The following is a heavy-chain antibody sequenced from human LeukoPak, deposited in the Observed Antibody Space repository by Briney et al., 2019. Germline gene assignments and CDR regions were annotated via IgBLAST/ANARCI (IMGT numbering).Heavy chain of an antibody. Sequence: PGRSLRLSCAASGFTFSSYGMHWVRQAPGKGLEWVAVIWYGGSNKYYADSVKGRFTISRDNSKNTLYLQMNSLRAEDTAVYYCARVEKGGPLGYCSSTSCTDAFDIWGQGTMVTVSS. CDR3: ARVEKGGPLGYCSSTSCTDAFDI. D-gene: IGHD2-2*01. CDR1: GFTFSSYG. CDR2: IWYGGSNK. V-gene: IGHV3-33*08. J-gene: IGHJ3*02.